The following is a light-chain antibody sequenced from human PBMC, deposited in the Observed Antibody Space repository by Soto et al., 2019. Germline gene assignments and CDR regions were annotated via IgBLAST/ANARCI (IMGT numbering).Light chain of an antibody. J-gene: IGKJ1*01. V-gene: IGKV3-20*01. CDR1: QSVSSSY. Sequence: EIVLTQSPGTLSLSPVERATLSCRASQSVSSSYLAWYQQKPGQAPRLLIYGASSRATGMPDRFSGSGSGTDYTLTISRLEPEDFAVYYCQQYGSSPPITFGQGTKVDNK. CDR3: QQYGSSPPIT. CDR2: GAS.